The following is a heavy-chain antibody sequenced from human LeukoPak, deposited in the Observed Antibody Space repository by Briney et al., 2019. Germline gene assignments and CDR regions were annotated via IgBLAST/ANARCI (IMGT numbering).Heavy chain of an antibody. V-gene: IGHV4-34*01. D-gene: IGHD4-17*01. Sequence: SETLSLTCAVYGGSFSGYYWSWIRQPPGKGLEWIGEINHSGSTNYNPSLKSRVTISVDTSKNQFSLKLSSVTAADTAVYYCASVGGPLRYNWFDPWGQGTLVTVSS. CDR3: ASVGGPLRYNWFDP. CDR1: GGSFSGYY. CDR2: INHSGST. J-gene: IGHJ5*02.